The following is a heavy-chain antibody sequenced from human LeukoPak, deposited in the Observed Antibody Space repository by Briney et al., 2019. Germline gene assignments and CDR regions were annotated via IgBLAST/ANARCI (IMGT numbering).Heavy chain of an antibody. D-gene: IGHD6-6*01. J-gene: IGHJ6*03. V-gene: IGHV3-7*01. CDR1: GFTFSSYW. CDR3: ARGRQIWQLAPPYYYYMDV. Sequence: PGGSLRLSCAASGFTFSSYWMSWVRQAPGKGLEWVANIKQDGSEKYYVDSVKGRFTISRDNAKNSLYLQMNSLRAEDTAVYYCARGRQIWQLAPPYYYYMDVWGKGTTVTVSS. CDR2: IKQDGSEK.